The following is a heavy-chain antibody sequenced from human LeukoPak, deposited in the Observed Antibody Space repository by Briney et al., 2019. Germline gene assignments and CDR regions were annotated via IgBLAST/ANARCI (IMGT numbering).Heavy chain of an antibody. Sequence: ASVKVSCKASGYTFTGYYMHWVRQAPGQGLEWMGWINPNSGGTNYAQKFQGWVTMTRDTSISTAYMELSRLRSDDTAVYYCARDTLMTTVTTHYYYGMDVWGQGTTVTVSS. CDR2: INPNSGGT. D-gene: IGHD4-17*01. CDR3: ARDTLMTTVTTHYYYGMDV. J-gene: IGHJ6*02. CDR1: GYTFTGYY. V-gene: IGHV1-2*04.